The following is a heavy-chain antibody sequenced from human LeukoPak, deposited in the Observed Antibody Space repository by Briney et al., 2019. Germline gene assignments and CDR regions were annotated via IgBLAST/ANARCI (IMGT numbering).Heavy chain of an antibody. Sequence: GGSLRLTCAASGFSVSSNYMSWVRQAPGKGLEWVSVFYAGGGTFYADSVKGRFTISRDNAKNSLYLQMNSLRPEDTAVYFCARDRHVPGLYYYYMDVWGKGTTVTVSS. D-gene: IGHD6-6*01. V-gene: IGHV3-53*01. CDR1: GFSVSSNY. CDR3: ARDRHVPGLYYYYMDV. J-gene: IGHJ6*03. CDR2: FYAGGGT.